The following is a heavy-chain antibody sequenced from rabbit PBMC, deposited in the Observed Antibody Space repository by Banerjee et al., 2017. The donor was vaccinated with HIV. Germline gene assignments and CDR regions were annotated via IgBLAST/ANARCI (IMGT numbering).Heavy chain of an antibody. J-gene: IGHJ3*01. Sequence: QSLVESGGGLVQPEGSLTLTCKDSGFDLSSDYYMSWVRQAPGKGLEWIGCIYAGSSGSTYYASWAKGRFTISKTSSTTVTLQMTSLTAADTATYFCARDYHADGLTRLDLWGQGTLVTVS. V-gene: IGHV1S40*01. D-gene: IGHD6-1*01. CDR2: IYAGSSGST. CDR1: GFDLSSDYY. CDR3: ARDYHADGLTRLDL.